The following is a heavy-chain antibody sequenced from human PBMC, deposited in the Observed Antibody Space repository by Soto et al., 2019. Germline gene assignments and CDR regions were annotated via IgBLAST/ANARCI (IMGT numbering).Heavy chain of an antibody. CDR3: ARVSGSYYYGMDV. CDR1: GGSISSGDYY. V-gene: IGHV4-30-4*01. CDR2: SYHSGST. Sequence: SETLSLTCTVSGGSISSGDYYWSWIRQPPGKGLEWIGESYHSGSTKYNPSLKSRVTISVDKSKNQFSLKLSSVTAADTAVYYCARVSGSYYYGMDVWGQGTTVTVSS. J-gene: IGHJ6*02.